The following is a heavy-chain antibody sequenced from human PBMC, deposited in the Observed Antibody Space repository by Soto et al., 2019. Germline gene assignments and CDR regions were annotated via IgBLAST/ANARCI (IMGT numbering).Heavy chain of an antibody. CDR2: IYYSGST. V-gene: IGHV4-61*01. D-gene: IGHD3-3*01. CDR1: GGSVSSGSYY. Sequence: SETLSLTCTVSGGSVSSGSYYWSWIRQPPGKGLEWIGYIYYSGSTNYNPSLKSRVTISVDTSKNQFSLKLSSVTAADTAVYYCASSNSDFWSGYYEYYFDYWGQGTLVTVPQ. CDR3: ASSNSDFWSGYYEYYFDY. J-gene: IGHJ4*02.